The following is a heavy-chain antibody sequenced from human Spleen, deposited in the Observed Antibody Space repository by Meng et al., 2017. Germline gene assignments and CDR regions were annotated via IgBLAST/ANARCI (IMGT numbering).Heavy chain of an antibody. Sequence: GESLKISCAASGFTFNIYWMTWVRQAPGKGLEWVANIKQDGSEKYYADSVKGRFTISRDNAKKSLYLQMNSLRPEDTAVYFCAKEEVPNDYWGQGTLVTVSS. D-gene: IGHD1-1*01. V-gene: IGHV3-7*03. CDR3: AKEEVPNDY. CDR2: IKQDGSEK. J-gene: IGHJ4*02. CDR1: GFTFNIYW.